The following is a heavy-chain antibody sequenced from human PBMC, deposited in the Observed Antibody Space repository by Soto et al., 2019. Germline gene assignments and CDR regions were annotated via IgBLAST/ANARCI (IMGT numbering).Heavy chain of an antibody. CDR2: ISGGGGST. J-gene: IGHJ4*02. V-gene: IGHV3-23*01. Sequence: PGGSLRLSCAASGFSFAGYALTWVRLAPGKGLEWVASISGGGGSTYYADSVKGRFSISRDNSNRMVYLQMGSLTAGDTAVYYCAKTEASNGYYIAVDYWGQGTRVTVSS. CDR3: AKTEASNGYYIAVDY. D-gene: IGHD3-3*01. CDR1: GFSFAGYA.